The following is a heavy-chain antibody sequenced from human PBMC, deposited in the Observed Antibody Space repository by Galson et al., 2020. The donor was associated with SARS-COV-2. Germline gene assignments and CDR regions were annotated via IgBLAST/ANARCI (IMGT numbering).Heavy chain of an antibody. CDR3: ARVGSFCSGGSCYPAYEAFDI. CDR1: GFTFSSYE. CDR2: ISGSGNTI. D-gene: IGHD2-15*01. Sequence: GGSLRLSCAVSGFTFSSYEMNWVRQAPGKGLEWISYISGSGNTIYYADSVKGRFTISRDNAENLLYLHMNSLRAEDTAIYYCARVGSFCSGGSCYPAYEAFDIWGQGTVVTVSS. J-gene: IGHJ3*02. V-gene: IGHV3-48*03.